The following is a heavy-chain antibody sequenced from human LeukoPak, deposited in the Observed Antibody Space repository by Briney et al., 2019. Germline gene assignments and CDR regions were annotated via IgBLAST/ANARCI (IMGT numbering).Heavy chain of an antibody. CDR2: IYPGDSDT. CDR3: ATYYYDSSGYYPYFDY. V-gene: IGHV5-51*01. J-gene: IGHJ4*02. Sequence: GESLKISCQASGHTFTSYWIGWVRQMPGKGLEWMGIIYPGDSDTRYSPSFQGQVTISADKSISTAYLQWSSLKASDTAMYYCATYYYDSSGYYPYFDYWGQGTLVTVSS. D-gene: IGHD3-22*01. CDR1: GHTFTSYW.